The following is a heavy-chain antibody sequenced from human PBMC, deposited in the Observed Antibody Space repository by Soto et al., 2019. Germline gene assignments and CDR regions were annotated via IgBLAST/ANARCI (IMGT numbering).Heavy chain of an antibody. CDR1: GYSFTSYW. D-gene: IGHD3-22*01. Sequence: PGESLKISCKGSGYSFTSYWISWVRQMPGKGLEWMGRIDPSDSYTNYSPSFQGHVTISADKSISTAYLQWSSLKASDTAMYYCARRLSGSGAKDSSGYYGWDDAFDIWGQGTMVTVSS. J-gene: IGHJ3*02. CDR3: ARRLSGSGAKDSSGYYGWDDAFDI. CDR2: IDPSDSYT. V-gene: IGHV5-10-1*01.